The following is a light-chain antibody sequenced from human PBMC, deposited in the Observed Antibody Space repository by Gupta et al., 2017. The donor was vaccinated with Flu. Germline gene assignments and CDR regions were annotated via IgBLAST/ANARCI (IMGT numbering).Light chain of an antibody. CDR1: LRASTN. Sequence: VVTQSPATLSLSPGERATLSCMTSLRASTNVAWYQQQPGQAPRLLIFGAYSRATGVPARFTGSGSGTDFTLTIDSLQSEDFAVYYCQDYYNWPPYTFGQGTRLEMK. J-gene: IGKJ2*01. V-gene: IGKV3-15*01. CDR2: GAY. CDR3: QDYYNWPPYT.